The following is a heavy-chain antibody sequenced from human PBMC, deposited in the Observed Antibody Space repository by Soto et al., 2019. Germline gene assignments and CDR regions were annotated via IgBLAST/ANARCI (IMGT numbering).Heavy chain of an antibody. D-gene: IGHD3-22*01. CDR3: ARGPDYYDSSGYYYGAGAFDI. CDR1: GGSISSGGYY. V-gene: IGHV4-31*03. CDR2: IYYSGST. J-gene: IGHJ3*02. Sequence: PSETLSLTCTVSGGSISSGGYYWSWIRQHPGKGLEWIGYIYYSGSTYYNPSLKSRVTISVDTSKNQSSLKLSSVTAADTAVYYCARGPDYYDSSGYYYGAGAFDIWGQGTMVTVSS.